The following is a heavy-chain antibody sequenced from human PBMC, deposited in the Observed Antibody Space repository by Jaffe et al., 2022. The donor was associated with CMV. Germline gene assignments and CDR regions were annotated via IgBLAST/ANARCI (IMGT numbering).Heavy chain of an antibody. CDR1: GFTFSSYS. V-gene: IGHV3-48*02. Sequence: EVQLVESGGGLVQPGGSLRLSCAASGFTFSSYSMNWVRQAPGKGLEWVSYISSSSSTIYYADSVKGRFTISRDNAKNSLYLQMNSLRDEDTAVYYCARVEVVVVVAAPHGMDVWGQGTTVTVSS. J-gene: IGHJ6*02. CDR3: ARVEVVVVVAAPHGMDV. CDR2: ISSSSSTI. D-gene: IGHD2-15*01.